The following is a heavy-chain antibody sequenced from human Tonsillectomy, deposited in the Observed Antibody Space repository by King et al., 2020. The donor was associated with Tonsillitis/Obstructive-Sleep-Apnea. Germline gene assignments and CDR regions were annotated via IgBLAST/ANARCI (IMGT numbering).Heavy chain of an antibody. V-gene: IGHV3-21*01. J-gene: IGHJ3*02. Sequence: VQLVESGGGLVKPGGSLRLSCAASGFTFSSYSMNWVRQAPGKGLEWVSSISSSSSYMYYADSVKGRFTISRDNAKNSLYLQMNSLRAEDTALYYCAGDYVGAFDIWGQGTMVTVSS. CDR2: ISSSSSYM. CDR3: AGDYVGAFDI. D-gene: IGHD3-16*01. CDR1: GFTFSSYS.